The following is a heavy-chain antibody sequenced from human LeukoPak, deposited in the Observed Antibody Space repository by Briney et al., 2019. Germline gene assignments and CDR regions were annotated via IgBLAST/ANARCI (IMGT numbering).Heavy chain of an antibody. Sequence: SGESLKISCKGSGYTFSSYWIGWVRQMPGKGLEWMGIIYPGDSDTRYSPSLQGQVTISVDTSIGTAYLQWSSLKASDTAIYYCARQNDFRLDYWGQGTLVTVSS. D-gene: IGHD3-3*01. J-gene: IGHJ4*02. CDR1: GYTFSSYW. V-gene: IGHV5-51*01. CDR2: IYPGDSDT. CDR3: ARQNDFRLDY.